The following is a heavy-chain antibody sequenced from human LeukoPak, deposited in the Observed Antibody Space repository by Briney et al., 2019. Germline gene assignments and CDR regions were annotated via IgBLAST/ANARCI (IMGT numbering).Heavy chain of an antibody. CDR1: GFTFSSYE. CDR3: ARHAHYDFWSGYFNYYYYMDV. Sequence: PGGSLRLSCAASGFTFSSYEMNWVRQAPGKGLEWVSYISSSGSTIYYADSVKGRFTISRDNAKNSLYLQMNSLRAEDTAVYYCARHAHYDFWSGYFNYYYYMDVWGKGTTVTVSS. J-gene: IGHJ6*03. V-gene: IGHV3-48*03. CDR2: ISSSGSTI. D-gene: IGHD3-3*01.